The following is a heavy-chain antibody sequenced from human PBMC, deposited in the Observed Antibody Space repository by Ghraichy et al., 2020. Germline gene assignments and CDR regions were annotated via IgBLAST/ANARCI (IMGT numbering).Heavy chain of an antibody. V-gene: IGHV3-30*18. CDR1: GFSFSSYG. CDR3: ANGDGSSGYYVPRFDY. Sequence: LRLSCAASGFSFSSYGMHWVRQAPGKGLEWVAVISSDGNYKYYADSVKGRFTISRDNSKNTLYLQMSSLRPEDTAVYYCANGDGSSGYYVPRFDYWGQGTLVTVSS. D-gene: IGHD3-22*01. J-gene: IGHJ4*02. CDR2: ISSDGNYK.